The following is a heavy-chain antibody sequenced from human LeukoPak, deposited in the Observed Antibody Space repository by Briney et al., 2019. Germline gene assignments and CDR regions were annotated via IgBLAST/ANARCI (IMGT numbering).Heavy chain of an antibody. CDR1: GFSFSQHS. CDR3: VTGDNPDYTWENHRLDAFDI. J-gene: IGHJ3*02. CDR2: ITGGGTFT. Sequence: PGGSLRLSYEASGFSFSQHSMGWVRLAPGKGLEWVSSITGGGTFTFYADSVKGRFTVSRDNANNLLFLQLHSLRADDTAMYYCVTGDNPDYTWENHRLDAFDIWGQGTMVTLSS. D-gene: IGHD3-16*01. V-gene: IGHV3-21*01.